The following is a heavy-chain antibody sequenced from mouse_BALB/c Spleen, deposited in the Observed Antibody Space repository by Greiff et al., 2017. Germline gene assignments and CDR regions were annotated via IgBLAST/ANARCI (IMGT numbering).Heavy chain of an antibody. CDR1: GYSFTGYF. CDR2: INPYNGDT. D-gene: IGHD2-3*01. CDR3: ARDGYYDFAY. J-gene: IGHJ3*01. Sequence: VQLKQSGPELVKPGASVKISCKASGYSFTGYFMNWVMQSHGKSLEWIGRINPYNGDTFYNQKFKGKATLTVDKSSSTAHMELRSLASEDSAVYYCARDGYYDFAYWGQGTLVTVSA. V-gene: IGHV1-20*02.